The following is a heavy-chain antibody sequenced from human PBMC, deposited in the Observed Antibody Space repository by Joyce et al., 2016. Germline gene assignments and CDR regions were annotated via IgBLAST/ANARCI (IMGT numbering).Heavy chain of an antibody. V-gene: IGHV1-46*01. D-gene: IGHD4-17*01. J-gene: IGHJ4*02. CDR1: GYSFTSYY. CDR2: ITPSGGRT. Sequence: QVQLVQSGSEVKKPGASVTVSCKASGYSFTSYYIQWVRQAPGQGLEWLGIITPSGGRTNYEQKFQGRVSLTRDTSTSTVHMELNNLRSVDTAVYFCARDPAGYGDPFDYWGQGTLVTVSS. CDR3: ARDPAGYGDPFDY.